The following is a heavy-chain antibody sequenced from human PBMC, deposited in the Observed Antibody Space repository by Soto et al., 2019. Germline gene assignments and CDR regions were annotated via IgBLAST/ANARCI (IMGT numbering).Heavy chain of an antibody. J-gene: IGHJ4*02. V-gene: IGHV3-33*01. Sequence: QVQLVESGGGVVQPGRSLRLFCAASGFTFSNHGMHWVRQAPGKGLEWVARIYYDGSNEYYADSVKGRFTISRDNSKNTVYLQMNSLRVEDTAVYYCARGRGSGSFYQLDYWGQGTLVTVSS. D-gene: IGHD1-26*01. CDR1: GFTFSNHG. CDR3: ARGRGSGSFYQLDY. CDR2: IYYDGSNE.